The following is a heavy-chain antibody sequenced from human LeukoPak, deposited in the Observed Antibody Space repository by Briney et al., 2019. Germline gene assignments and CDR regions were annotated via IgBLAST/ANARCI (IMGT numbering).Heavy chain of an antibody. V-gene: IGHV3-23*01. CDR1: GFTFSDYW. J-gene: IGHJ4*02. CDR3: AKQHGFGESDY. Sequence: PGGSLRLSCAASGFTFSDYWMNWVRQAPGKGLEWVAGISGSGGSTYYADSVKGRFTITRDNSKNTLYVQMSSLRAEDTALYYCAKQHGFGESDYWGQGILVTVSS. CDR2: ISGSGGST. D-gene: IGHD3-3*01.